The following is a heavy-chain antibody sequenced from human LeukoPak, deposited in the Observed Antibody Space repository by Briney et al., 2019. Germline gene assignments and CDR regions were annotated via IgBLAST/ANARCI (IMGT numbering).Heavy chain of an antibody. CDR1: GYSFTSYW. CDR2: IYPGDPDT. V-gene: IGHV5-51*01. CDR3: ARHDEVGASKTPFDY. Sequence: GESLKISCKGSGYSFTSYWIGWVLQMPGKGLEWMVIIYPGDPDTRYSPSFQGQVTISADKSISTAYLQWSSLKASDTAMYYCARHDEVGASKTPFDYWGQGTLVTVSS. J-gene: IGHJ4*02. D-gene: IGHD1-26*01.